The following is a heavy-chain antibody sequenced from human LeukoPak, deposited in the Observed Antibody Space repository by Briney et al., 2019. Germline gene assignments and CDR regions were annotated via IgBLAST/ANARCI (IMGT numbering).Heavy chain of an antibody. J-gene: IGHJ4*02. V-gene: IGHV1-58*01. CDR3: ARGPVDSSGWSTIDY. Sequence: GASVKVSCKASGFTFTSSAVQWVRQARGQRLEWIGWIVVGSGNTNYAQKFQERVTITRDMSTSTAYMELSSLRSEDTAVYYCARGPVDSSGWSTIDYWGQGTLVTVSS. D-gene: IGHD6-19*01. CDR2: IVVGSGNT. CDR1: GFTFTSSA.